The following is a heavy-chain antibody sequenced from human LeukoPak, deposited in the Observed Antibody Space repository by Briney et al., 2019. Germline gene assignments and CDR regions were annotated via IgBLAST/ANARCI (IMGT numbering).Heavy chain of an antibody. J-gene: IGHJ4*02. V-gene: IGHV5-51*01. D-gene: IGHD3-10*01. CDR3: ARPYNYYGSGSGGFDY. CDR2: IYPGDSDT. CDR1: GYSFTSYW. Sequence: GESLKISCKGSGYSFTSYWIGWVRQMPGKGLEWMGIIYPGDSDTRYSPSFQGQVTISADKSISTAYLQWSSLKASDTAMYYCARPYNYYGSGSGGFDYWGQGTLVTVSS.